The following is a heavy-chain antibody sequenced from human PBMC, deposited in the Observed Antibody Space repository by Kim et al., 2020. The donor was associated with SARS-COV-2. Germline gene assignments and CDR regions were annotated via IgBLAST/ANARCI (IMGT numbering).Heavy chain of an antibody. CDR3: ARDRYYDSSHDAFDI. J-gene: IGHJ3*02. V-gene: IGHV4-39*07. D-gene: IGHD3-22*01. Sequence: PTLKGRVHHSVATSKNQFSLKLSSVTAADTAVYYCARDRYYDSSHDAFDIWGQGTMVTVSS.